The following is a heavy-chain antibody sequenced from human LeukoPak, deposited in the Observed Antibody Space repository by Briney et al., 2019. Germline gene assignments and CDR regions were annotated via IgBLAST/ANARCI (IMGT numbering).Heavy chain of an antibody. CDR3: ARGDSSGWYHYYYMDV. V-gene: IGHV1-2*02. CDR2: ISPNSGGT. Sequence: ASVKVSCKASGYTFTGYYMHWVRQAPGQGLEWMGWISPNSGGTNYAQKFQGRVTMTRDTSISTAYMELSRLRSDDTAVYYCARGDSSGWYHYYYMDVWGKGTTVTVSS. J-gene: IGHJ6*03. CDR1: GYTFTGYY. D-gene: IGHD6-19*01.